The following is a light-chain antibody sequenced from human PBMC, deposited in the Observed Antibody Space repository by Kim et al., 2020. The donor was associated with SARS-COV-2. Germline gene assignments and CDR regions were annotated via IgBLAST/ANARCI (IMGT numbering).Light chain of an antibody. J-gene: IGLJ3*02. CDR3: AAWDDSLGGVV. CDR2: RNN. CDR1: SSNIGSHY. Sequence: ELTQPPSASGTPGQRVTISCSGSSSNIGSHYVHWYQQLPGTAPKLLIYRNNQRPSGVPDRFSGSKSGTSASLAISGLRSEDETDYYCAAWDDSLGGVVFGGGTQLTVL. V-gene: IGLV1-47*01.